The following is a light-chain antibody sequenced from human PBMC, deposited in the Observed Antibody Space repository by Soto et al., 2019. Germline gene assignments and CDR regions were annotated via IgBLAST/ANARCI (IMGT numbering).Light chain of an antibody. Sequence: EIVMTQSPGTLSVSTEEGATLSCRASQSVDRKLAWYQQKPGQAPRLLIYGASTRPTGIPVRFSGRGSGTEFSVNISRLQSEDLGVYYCQQYDSWRLNFGGGTQVEI. V-gene: IGKV3D-15*01. J-gene: IGKJ4*01. CDR2: GAS. CDR1: QSVDRK. CDR3: QQYDSWRLN.